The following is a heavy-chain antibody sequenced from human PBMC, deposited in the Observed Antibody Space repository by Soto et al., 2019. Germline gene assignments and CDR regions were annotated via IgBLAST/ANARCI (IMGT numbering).Heavy chain of an antibody. CDR2: ISSDGTSR. J-gene: IGHJ6*02. D-gene: IGHD4-4*01. CDR3: AKVRVKDYYYYAMDV. Sequence: PRLSCAASGFTFSSYGMHWVRQAPGKGLEWVAVISSDGTSRFYADSVKGRFTISRDNSKNTLYLQMNSLRAEDTAMYYCAKVRVKDYYYYAMDVWGQGTTVTVSS. CDR1: GFTFSSYG. V-gene: IGHV3-30*18.